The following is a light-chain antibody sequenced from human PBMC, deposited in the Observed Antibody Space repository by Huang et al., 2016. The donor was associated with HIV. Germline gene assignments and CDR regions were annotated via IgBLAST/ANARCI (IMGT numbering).Light chain of an antibody. CDR2: DAS. CDR3: QQRANWPPVT. CDR1: QTVSRY. J-gene: IGKJ5*01. V-gene: IGKV3-11*01. Sequence: EIVLTQSPATLSLSAGERATLSCRASQTVSRYLAWYQQKPGQAPRLLIYDASNRATGIPGRFSGSGSGTDFTLTISSLEPEDVAVYYCQQRANWPPVTFGQGTRLEIK.